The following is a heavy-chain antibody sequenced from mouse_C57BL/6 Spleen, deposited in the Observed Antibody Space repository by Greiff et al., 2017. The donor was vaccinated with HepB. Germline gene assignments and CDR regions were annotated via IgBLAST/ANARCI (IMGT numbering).Heavy chain of an antibody. J-gene: IGHJ4*01. CDR3: ARDGYYAMDY. V-gene: IGHV1-22*01. CDR2: INPNNGGT. D-gene: IGHD2-3*01. Sequence: VHVKQSGPELVKPGASVKMSCKASGYTFTDYNMHWVKQSHGKSLEWIGYINPNNGGTSYNQKFKGKATLTVNKSSSTAYMELRSLTSEDSAVYYCARDGYYAMDYWGQGTSVTVSS. CDR1: GYTFTDYN.